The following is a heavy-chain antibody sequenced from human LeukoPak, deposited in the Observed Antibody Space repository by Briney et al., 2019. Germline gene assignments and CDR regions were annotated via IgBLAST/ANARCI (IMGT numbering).Heavy chain of an antibody. CDR1: GLTVSNNY. CDR3: ARVGDHFHWYLDL. V-gene: IGHV3-53*01. Sequence: GGSLRLSCAASGLTVSNNYMSWVRQAPGKGLEWVSVIYSSGNTYYADSVKGRFTISRDNSKNMLFLHMNSLRAEDTAVYYCARVGDHFHWYLDLWGRGTLVTVSS. J-gene: IGHJ2*01. CDR2: IYSSGNT. D-gene: IGHD5-24*01.